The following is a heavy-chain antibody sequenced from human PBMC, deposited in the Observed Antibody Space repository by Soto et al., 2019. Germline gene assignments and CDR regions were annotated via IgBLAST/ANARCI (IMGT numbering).Heavy chain of an antibody. Sequence: QVQLVESGGGVVQPGRSLRLSCAASGFTFSSYAMHWVRQAPGKGLEWVAVISYDGSNKYYADSVKGRFTISRDNSKNTLYLQMNSLRAEDTAVYYCARDSGSVSGDYYYYYGMDVWGQGTTVTVSS. J-gene: IGHJ6*02. D-gene: IGHD1-26*01. CDR2: ISYDGSNK. CDR3: ARDSGSVSGDYYYYYGMDV. CDR1: GFTFSSYA. V-gene: IGHV3-30-3*01.